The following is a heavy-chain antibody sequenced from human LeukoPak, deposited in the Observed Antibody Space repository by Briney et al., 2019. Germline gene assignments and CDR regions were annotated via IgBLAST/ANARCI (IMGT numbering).Heavy chain of an antibody. J-gene: IGHJ4*02. D-gene: IGHD2-15*01. CDR1: GFTFSSYS. CDR3: ARVPHDIVVVVAATPDY. Sequence: PGGSLRLSCAASGFTFSSYSMNWVRQAPGKGLEWVSSITSRNSYIYYADSVKGRFTISRDNAKNSLYLQMNSLRAEDTAVYYCARVPHDIVVVVAATPDYWGQGTRITVSS. V-gene: IGHV3-21*01. CDR2: ITSRNSYI.